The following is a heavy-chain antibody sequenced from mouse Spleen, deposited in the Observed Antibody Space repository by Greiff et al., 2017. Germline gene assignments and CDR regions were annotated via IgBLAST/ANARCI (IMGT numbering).Heavy chain of an antibody. CDR2: IDPNSGGT. CDR1: GYTFTSYW. CDR3: ARMLLRLQADYYAMDY. V-gene: IGHV1-72*01. J-gene: IGHJ4*01. D-gene: IGHD1-2*01. Sequence: QVQLQQSGAELVKPGASVKLSCKASGYTFTSYWMHWVKQRPGRGLEWIGRIDPNSGGTKYNEKFKSKATLTVDKPSSTAYMQLSSLTSEDSAVYYCARMLLRLQADYYAMDYWGQGTSVTVSS.